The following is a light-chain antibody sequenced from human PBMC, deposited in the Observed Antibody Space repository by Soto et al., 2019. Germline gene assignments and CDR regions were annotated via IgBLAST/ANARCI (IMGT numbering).Light chain of an antibody. J-gene: IGKJ1*01. CDR3: QQYGSTPRT. V-gene: IGKV3-20*01. CDR2: GAS. CDR1: QTIASNY. Sequence: EIVLTQSPGTLSLSPGERVALSCRASQTIASNYLAWYQQKAGQAPRLLIYGASIRATGIPDRFSGSGSGTDFTLTISRLEPEDFAVYYCQQYGSTPRTFGQGTKVDIK.